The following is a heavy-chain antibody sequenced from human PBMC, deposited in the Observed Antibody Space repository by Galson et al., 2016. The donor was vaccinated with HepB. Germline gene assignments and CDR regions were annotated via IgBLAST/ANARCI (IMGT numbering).Heavy chain of an antibody. CDR3: ARDIGDGDYGPGY. Sequence: SVKVSCKASGYTFRNYGITWVRQAPGQGLEWMGWISAYNGDTNYAQKLQDRVTMTTDTSTSTAYMELRSLRSGDTAIYFCARDIGDGDYGPGYWGQGTLVTVSS. CDR1: GYTFRNYG. J-gene: IGHJ4*02. V-gene: IGHV1-18*01. CDR2: ISAYNGDT. D-gene: IGHD4-17*01.